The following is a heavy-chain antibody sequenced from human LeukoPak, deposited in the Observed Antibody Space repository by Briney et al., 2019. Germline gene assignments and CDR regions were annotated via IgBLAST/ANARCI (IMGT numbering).Heavy chain of an antibody. CDR3: ARGRWELPVGYYMDV. CDR1: GGSISSYY. J-gene: IGHJ6*03. CDR2: IYYSGST. D-gene: IGHD1-26*01. Sequence: SETLSLTCTVSGGSISSYYWSWIRQPPGKGLEWIGYIYYSGSTNYNPSLKSRVTISVDTSKNQFSLKLSSVTAADTAVYYCARGRWELPVGYYMDVWGKGTTVTISS. V-gene: IGHV4-59*01.